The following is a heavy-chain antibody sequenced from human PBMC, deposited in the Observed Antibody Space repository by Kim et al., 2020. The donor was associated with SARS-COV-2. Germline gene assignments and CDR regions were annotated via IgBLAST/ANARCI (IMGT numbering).Heavy chain of an antibody. Sequence: YAVSVKSRITINPDTSKNQFSLQLNSVTPEDTAVYYCARDLTVAGVLFDYWGQGTLVTVSS. J-gene: IGHJ4*02. V-gene: IGHV6-1*01. CDR3: ARDLTVAGVLFDY. D-gene: IGHD6-19*01.